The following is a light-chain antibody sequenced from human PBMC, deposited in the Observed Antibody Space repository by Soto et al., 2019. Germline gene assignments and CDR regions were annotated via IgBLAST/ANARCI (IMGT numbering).Light chain of an antibody. Sequence: DIQMAQSPSTLSASVGDRVTITCRASQSISSWLAWYQQKPGKAPKLLIYKASSLESGVPSRFSGSGSGTEFTLTISSLQPDDRATYYCQQYNSYSWTFGQGTKVEIK. CDR2: KAS. CDR3: QQYNSYSWT. V-gene: IGKV1-5*03. CDR1: QSISSW. J-gene: IGKJ1*01.